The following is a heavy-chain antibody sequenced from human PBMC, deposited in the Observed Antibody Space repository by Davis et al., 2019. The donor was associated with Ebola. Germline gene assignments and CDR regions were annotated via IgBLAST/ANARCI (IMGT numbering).Heavy chain of an antibody. J-gene: IGHJ6*02. CDR3: AREYSSGWENYYYYGMDV. CDR1: GYTFTNYD. Sequence: ASVKVSCKASGYTFTNYDVHWVRQGTGQGLEWIGWMNPNSANTGYGQKFQGRVTMTRDTSISTAYMELSRLRSDDTAVYYCAREYSSGWENYYYYGMDVWGQGTTVTVSS. CDR2: MNPNSANT. V-gene: IGHV1-8*01. D-gene: IGHD6-19*01.